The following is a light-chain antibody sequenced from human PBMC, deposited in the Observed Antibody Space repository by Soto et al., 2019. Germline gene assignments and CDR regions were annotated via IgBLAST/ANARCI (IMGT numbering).Light chain of an antibody. V-gene: IGKV1-5*01. J-gene: IGKJ1*01. CDR3: QQYNSFWT. CDR1: QSISSW. Sequence: DIQMTQSHSTLSASVGDRVTTTCRASQSISSWLAWYQQKPGKAPRLLIYDASYLERGVPSRFSGSGSGTEFTLTISDLQPDDLATYYCQQYNSFWTFGQGTKV. CDR2: DAS.